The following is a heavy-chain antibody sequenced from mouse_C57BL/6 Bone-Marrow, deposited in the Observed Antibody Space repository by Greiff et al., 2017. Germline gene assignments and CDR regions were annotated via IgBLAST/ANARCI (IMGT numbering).Heavy chain of an antibody. J-gene: IGHJ4*01. CDR2: IDPSDSDT. Sequence: QVQLKQPGAELVMPGASVKLSCKASGYTFTSYWMHWVKQRPGQGLEWIGEIDPSDSDTNYNQKFKGKSTLTVDKSSSTAYMQLSSLTSEDSAGYYCARKRDCGSSFRDGMDYWGQGTSVTVSA. V-gene: IGHV1-69*01. CDR1: GYTFTSYW. CDR3: ARKRDCGSSFRDGMDY. D-gene: IGHD1-1*01.